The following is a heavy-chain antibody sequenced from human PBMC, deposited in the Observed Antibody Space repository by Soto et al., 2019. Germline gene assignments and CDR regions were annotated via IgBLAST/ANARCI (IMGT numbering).Heavy chain of an antibody. D-gene: IGHD1-20*01. CDR1: QISFSSYW. J-gene: IGHJ4*02. Sequence: EEQLVESGGGLVQPGGSLKLSCVVSQISFSSYWMTWVRQAPGKGLECVANINKDGSEKYYEDSVKGRFTISRDNTKNSLYLHMSSLRAEDTAVFYCANDLNWPNYWGQGTLVAVSS. CDR3: ANDLNWPNY. V-gene: IGHV3-7*01. CDR2: INKDGSEK.